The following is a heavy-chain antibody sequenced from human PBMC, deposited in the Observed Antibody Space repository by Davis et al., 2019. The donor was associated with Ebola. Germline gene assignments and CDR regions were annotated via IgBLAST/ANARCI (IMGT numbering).Heavy chain of an antibody. CDR3: ARDRSFGVY. CDR1: GFTFSSYA. J-gene: IGHJ4*02. Sequence: GGSLRLSCAASGFTFSSYAMHWVRQAPGKGLEWVAVISYDGSNKYYADSVKGRFTISRDNAKNSLYLQMHSLRADDTAVYYCARDRSFGVYWGQGTLVTVSS. CDR2: ISYDGSNK. V-gene: IGHV3-30-3*01. D-gene: IGHD3-10*01.